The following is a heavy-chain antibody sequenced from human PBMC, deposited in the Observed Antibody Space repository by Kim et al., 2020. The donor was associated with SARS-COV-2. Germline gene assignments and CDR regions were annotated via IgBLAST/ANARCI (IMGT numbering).Heavy chain of an antibody. D-gene: IGHD6-19*01. Sequence: SVKVSCKASGYTFTSYGISWVRQAPGQGLEWMGWISAYNGNTNYAQKLQGRVTMTTDTSTSTAYMELRSLRSDDTAVYYCAREENRRLQWLPHYWGQGTLVTVSS. V-gene: IGHV1-18*01. CDR2: ISAYNGNT. J-gene: IGHJ4*02. CDR3: AREENRRLQWLPHY. CDR1: GYTFTSYG.